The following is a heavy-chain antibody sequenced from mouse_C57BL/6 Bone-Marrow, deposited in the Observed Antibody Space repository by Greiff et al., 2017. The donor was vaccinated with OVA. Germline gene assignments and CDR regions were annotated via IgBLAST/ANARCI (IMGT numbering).Heavy chain of an antibody. D-gene: IGHD1-1*01. Sequence: EVQRVESGGGLVKPGGSLKLSCAASGFTFSSYAMSWVRQTPEKRLEWVATISDGGSYTYYPDNVKGRFTISRDNAKNNLYLQMSHLKSEDTAMYYCAREGITTVVAYYAMDYWGQGTSVTVSS. CDR3: AREGITTVVAYYAMDY. V-gene: IGHV5-4*01. J-gene: IGHJ4*01. CDR2: ISDGGSYT. CDR1: GFTFSSYA.